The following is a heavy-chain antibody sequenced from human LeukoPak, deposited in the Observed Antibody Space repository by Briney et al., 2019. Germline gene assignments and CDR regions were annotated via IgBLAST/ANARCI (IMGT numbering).Heavy chain of an antibody. D-gene: IGHD3-22*01. CDR1: GYTFTSYA. J-gene: IGHJ4*02. V-gene: IGHV7-4-1*02. CDR3: ALTTYYYDSSGYLDDY. CDR2: INTNTGNP. Sequence: GASVKVSCKASGYTFTSYAMNWVRQAPGQGLEWMGWINTNTGNPTYAQGFTGRFVFSLDTSVSTAYLQISSLKAEDTAVHYCALTTYYYDSSGYLDDYWGQGTLVTVSS.